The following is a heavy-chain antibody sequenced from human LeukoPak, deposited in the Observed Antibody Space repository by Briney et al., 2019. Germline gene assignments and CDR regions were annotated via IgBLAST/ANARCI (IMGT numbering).Heavy chain of an antibody. V-gene: IGHV1-8*01. CDR2: MNPNSGNT. Sequence: ASVKVSCKASGYTFTSYDINWVRQATGQGLEWMGWMNPNSGNTGYAQKFQGRVPMSRNTSISTAYIELRSLRSEDTAVYYCARGLRGTGYSYGYYYYMDVWGKGTTVTVSS. J-gene: IGHJ6*03. CDR3: ARGLRGTGYSYGYYYYMDV. CDR1: GYTFTSYD. D-gene: IGHD5-18*01.